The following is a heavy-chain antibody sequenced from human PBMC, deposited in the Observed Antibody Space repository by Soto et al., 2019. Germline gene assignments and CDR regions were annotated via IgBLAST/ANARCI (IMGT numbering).Heavy chain of an antibody. Sequence: SETLSLTCTVSGGSISSAGYYWAWIRQRRGKGLEWIGYIYCSATTYSSPSLKSRIAMSIDTSPNQFSLELTSVTAADKAEYYCATEDWKSYYQDSWGLGMLVTVSS. CDR2: IYCSATT. CDR3: ATEDWKSYYQDS. D-gene: IGHD3-10*01. V-gene: IGHV4-31*03. J-gene: IGHJ5*01. CDR1: GGSISSAGYY.